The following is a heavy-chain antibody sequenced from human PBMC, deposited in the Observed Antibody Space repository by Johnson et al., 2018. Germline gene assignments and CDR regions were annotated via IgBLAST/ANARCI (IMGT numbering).Heavy chain of an antibody. D-gene: IGHD5-18*01. V-gene: IGHV3-11*04. CDR1: GITFSDYY. J-gene: IGHJ6*03. Sequence: QVQLVESGGGLVKPGGSLRLSCAASGITFSDYYMTWVRQAPGKGLEWVSYISSSSSAIYYADSVKGRFTISRDNAKNALYLQMNSLRAEDTALYYCARDGYYDSYYYMDVWGKGTTVTVSS. CDR3: ARDGYYDSYYYMDV. CDR2: ISSSSSAI.